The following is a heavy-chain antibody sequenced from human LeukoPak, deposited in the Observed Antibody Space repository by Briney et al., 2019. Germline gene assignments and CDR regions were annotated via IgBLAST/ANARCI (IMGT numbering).Heavy chain of an antibody. J-gene: IGHJ4*02. CDR2: IIPILGIA. D-gene: IGHD6-19*01. CDR3: ARDRDSSGWYYFDY. Sequence: ASVKVSCKASGGTFSSYTISWARQAPGQGLEWMGRIIPILGIANYAQKFQGRVTITADKSTSTAYMELSSLRSEDTAVYYCARDRDSSGWYYFDYWGQGTLVTVSS. CDR1: GGTFSSYT. V-gene: IGHV1-69*04.